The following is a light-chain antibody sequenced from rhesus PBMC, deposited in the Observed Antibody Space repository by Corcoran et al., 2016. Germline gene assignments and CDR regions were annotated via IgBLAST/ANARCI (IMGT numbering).Light chain of an antibody. V-gene: IGKV1-16*01. CDR1: PSISSW. CDR3: QPYNRAPPLT. CDR2: KAS. Sequence: DIQMTQSPSSLSASVGDKVTITCQASPSISSWSAWYQQKPGKAPKPLFCKASSSESGVPSRLSGSGSGTEFTLTISSLQPEAFATYYCQPYNRAPPLTFGGGTKVGLK. J-gene: IGKJ4*01.